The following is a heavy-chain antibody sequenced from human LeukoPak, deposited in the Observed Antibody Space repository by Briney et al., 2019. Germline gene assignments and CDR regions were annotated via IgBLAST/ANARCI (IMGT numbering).Heavy chain of an antibody. V-gene: IGHV4-38-2*02. Sequence: SETLSLTCTVSGYSISSGYYWGWIRQPPGKGLEWIGEINHSGSTNYNPSLKSRVTISVDTSKNQFSLKLSSVTAADTAVYYCARHVRDYYGSGSYYTYYYYYYMDVWGKGTTVTISS. J-gene: IGHJ6*03. D-gene: IGHD3-10*01. CDR1: GYSISSGYY. CDR2: INHSGST. CDR3: ARHVRDYYGSGSYYTYYYYYYMDV.